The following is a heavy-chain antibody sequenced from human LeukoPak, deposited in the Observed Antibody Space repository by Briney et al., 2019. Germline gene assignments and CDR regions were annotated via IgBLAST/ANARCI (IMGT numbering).Heavy chain of an antibody. CDR3: ARLLGGGPFDY. V-gene: IGHV4-39*01. J-gene: IGHJ4*02. D-gene: IGHD3-16*01. Sequence: SETLSLTCTVSGGSISRSSYYWGWIRQPPGKGLEWIGSIFYSGSTYCSPSLKSRVTISVDTSKDQFSLKLSSVTAADTAVYYCARLLGGGPFDYWGQGTLVTVSS. CDR2: IFYSGST. CDR1: GGSISRSSYY.